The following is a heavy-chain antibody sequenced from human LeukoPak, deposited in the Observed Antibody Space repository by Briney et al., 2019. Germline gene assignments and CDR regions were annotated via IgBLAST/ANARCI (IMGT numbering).Heavy chain of an antibody. CDR2: ISDYDGNK. CDR1: GFTFTSYG. J-gene: IGHJ6*02. V-gene: IGHV1-18*01. Sequence: GASLKLSCEASGFTFTSYGISWVRQAPGQGLEWMAKISDYDGNKNYVDNLKGRVTMTTDTSTSTAYMEMRSLRSDDTAVYYCARGEYDFRYYGMDVGGQGTTLTVSS. CDR3: ARGEYDFRYYGMDV. D-gene: IGHD3-3*01.